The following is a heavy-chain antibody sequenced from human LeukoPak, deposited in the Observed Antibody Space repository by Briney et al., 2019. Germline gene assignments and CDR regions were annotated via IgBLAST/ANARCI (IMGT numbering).Heavy chain of an antibody. J-gene: IGHJ4*02. CDR2: ISGSGRTI. D-gene: IGHD6-19*01. Sequence: GGSLRLSCAASGFIFSNYAMNWVRQAPGKGLEWVSYISGSGRTIYYANSVKGRFTISRDNAKNSLYLQMNSLRADDTAVYYCARLDASGLDYWGQGTLVTVSS. CDR3: ARLDASGLDY. V-gene: IGHV3-48*03. CDR1: GFIFSNYA.